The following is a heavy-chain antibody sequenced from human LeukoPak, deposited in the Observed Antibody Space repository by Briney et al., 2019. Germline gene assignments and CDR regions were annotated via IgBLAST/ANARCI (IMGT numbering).Heavy chain of an antibody. Sequence: SETLSLTCAVYGESFSGYYRTWIRQPPGKGLEWIGEINHSGSANYNPSLKSRVTISADTFKNQFSLKMRSVTAADTAVYYCAREDYDILTGYSEMPDYWGQGTLVTVSS. CDR2: INHSGSA. V-gene: IGHV4-34*01. CDR1: GESFSGYY. CDR3: AREDYDILTGYSEMPDY. D-gene: IGHD3-9*01. J-gene: IGHJ4*02.